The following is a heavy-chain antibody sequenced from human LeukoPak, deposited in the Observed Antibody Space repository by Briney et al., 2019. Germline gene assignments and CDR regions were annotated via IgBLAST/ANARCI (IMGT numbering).Heavy chain of an antibody. CDR2: IYYSGST. J-gene: IGHJ4*02. D-gene: IGHD4-23*01. CDR1: GGSISSYY. CDR3: ARAKWVTPYYFDY. V-gene: IGHV4-59*01. Sequence: KASETLSLTCTVSGGSISSYYWSWIRQPPGKGLEWIGYIYYSGSTNYNPSLKSRVTISVDTSKNQFSLKLSSVTAADTAVYYCARAKWVTPYYFDYWGQGTLVTVSS.